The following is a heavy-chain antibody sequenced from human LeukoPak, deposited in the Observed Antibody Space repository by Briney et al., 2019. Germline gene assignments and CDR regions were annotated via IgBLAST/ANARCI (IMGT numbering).Heavy chain of an antibody. CDR3: ARGGYSSGWYPYYYYYGMDV. Sequence: SETQSLTCTVSGGSISSYYWSWIRQPPGKGLEWIGEINHSGSTNYNPSLKSRVTISVDTSKNQFSLKLSSVTAADTAVYYCARGGYSSGWYPYYYYYGMDVWGQGTTVTVSS. D-gene: IGHD6-19*01. J-gene: IGHJ6*02. CDR2: INHSGST. V-gene: IGHV4-34*01. CDR1: GGSISSYY.